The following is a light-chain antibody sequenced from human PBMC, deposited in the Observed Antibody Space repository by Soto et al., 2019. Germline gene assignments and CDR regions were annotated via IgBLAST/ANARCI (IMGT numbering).Light chain of an antibody. CDR2: AVT. Sequence: QSVLTQPASVSGSPGQSITISCTGTSSDVGAYNFVSWYQQHAGKAPKLMIYAVTNRPSGVSDRFSGSKSGNTASLTISGLQAEDEADYYCSSYTTSSTLIFGGGTKLTVL. CDR1: SSDVGAYNF. CDR3: SSYTTSSTLI. V-gene: IGLV2-14*01. J-gene: IGLJ2*01.